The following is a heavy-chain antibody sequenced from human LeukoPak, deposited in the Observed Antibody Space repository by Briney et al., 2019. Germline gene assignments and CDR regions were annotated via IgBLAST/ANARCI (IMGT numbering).Heavy chain of an antibody. D-gene: IGHD4-17*01. CDR3: ARPTVSTPRYSYYYGMDV. Sequence: PGGSLRLSCAASGFTFSSYGMHWVRQAPGKGLEWVAFIRYDGSNKYYADSVKGRFTISRDNSKNTLYLQMNSLRAEDTAVYYCARPTVSTPRYSYYYGMDVWGQGTTVTVSS. V-gene: IGHV3-30*02. CDR2: IRYDGSNK. J-gene: IGHJ6*02. CDR1: GFTFSSYG.